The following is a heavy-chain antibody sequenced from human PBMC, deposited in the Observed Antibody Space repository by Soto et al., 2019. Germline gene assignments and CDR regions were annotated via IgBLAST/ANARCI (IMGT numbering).Heavy chain of an antibody. D-gene: IGHD3-22*01. CDR3: ARDPTAFYDSSGQPSFDY. J-gene: IGHJ4*02. Sequence: AASVNGSCKAAGYTFTSYYIHWVRQAPGQGLEWMGIINPSCGSTSYAQKFQGRVTMTRDTSTSTVYMELSSLRSEDTAVYYCARDPTAFYDSSGQPSFDYWGQGTLVSVSS. V-gene: IGHV1-46*01. CDR2: INPSCGST. CDR1: GYTFTSYY.